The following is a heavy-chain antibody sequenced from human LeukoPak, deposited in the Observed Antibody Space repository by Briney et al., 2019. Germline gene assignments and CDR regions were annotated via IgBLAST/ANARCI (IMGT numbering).Heavy chain of an antibody. CDR1: GNTFTTYY. Sequence: ASVTVSCKASGNTFTTYYMHWVRQAPGQGLEWMGVINPSGGSTSYAQKFQGRVTLTRDTSTSTVYLELSSLRSEDTAVYYCARGLETMIRGVILYYFDNWGQGTLVTVSS. CDR2: INPSGGST. V-gene: IGHV1-46*01. J-gene: IGHJ4*02. D-gene: IGHD3-10*01. CDR3: ARGLETMIRGVILYYFDN.